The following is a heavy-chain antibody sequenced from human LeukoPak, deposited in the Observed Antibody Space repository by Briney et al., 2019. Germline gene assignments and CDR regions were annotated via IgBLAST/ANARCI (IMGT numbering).Heavy chain of an antibody. V-gene: IGHV4-31*03. CDR3: ASGNYDILTARYYFVY. J-gene: IGHJ4*02. D-gene: IGHD3-9*01. CDR2: IYYSGRT. Sequence: SETLSLTRTVSLGSLSSGGYYWSWIRQHPGNGLEWIGYIYYSGRTYYNPSLKSRVSIAVDTSKNQLSLELSSVAAADTAVYYCASGNYDILTARYYFVYWGQATLVSVCS. CDR1: LGSLSSGGYY.